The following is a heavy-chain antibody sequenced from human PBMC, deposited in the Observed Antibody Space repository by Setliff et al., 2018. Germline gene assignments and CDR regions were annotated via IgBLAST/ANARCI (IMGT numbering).Heavy chain of an antibody. V-gene: IGHV4-61*09. CDR3: LRIRLVPHGHS. CDR2: IYTRVST. Sequence: SETLSLTCTVSGGSISEPNYYWSWIRQPVGKGLEWIGHIYTRVSTNYNPSLRTRVSISVDTSKNHFSLRLSSVTAADTAVYYCLRIRLVPHGHSWGQGTLVTV. J-gene: IGHJ4*02. CDR1: GGSISEPNYY. D-gene: IGHD2-15*01.